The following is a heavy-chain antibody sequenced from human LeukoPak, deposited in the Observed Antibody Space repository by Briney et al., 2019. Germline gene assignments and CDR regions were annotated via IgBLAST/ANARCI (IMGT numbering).Heavy chain of an antibody. D-gene: IGHD3/OR15-3a*01. CDR1: GVSIDGGADY. V-gene: IGHV4-39*01. Sequence: SDTLSLTCTVSGVSIDGGADYWGSIRQTPGEGPEWNGTIYYKGLTYYSPSLTSRATMSVDTSKNQFSLRLTSVTATDTALYYCAQLKRFWTGYYFEQWGQGTLVAVSS. CDR2: IYYKGLT. CDR3: AQLKRFWTGYYFEQ. J-gene: IGHJ4*02.